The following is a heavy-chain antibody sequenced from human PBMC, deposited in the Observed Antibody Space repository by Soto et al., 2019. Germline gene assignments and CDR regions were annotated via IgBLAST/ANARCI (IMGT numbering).Heavy chain of an antibody. CDR2: IFYSGTT. V-gene: IGHV4-59*01. D-gene: IGHD4-17*01. CDR1: SDSSSSYY. Sequence: SETLSLTCTVSSDSSSSYYWNWIRQPPGRGLEWIGYIFYSGTTNYSPSLKSRVTMSVDRSKNQISLKLSSVTAADTAVYYCARMGDYGSFDYWGQGTLVTVS. J-gene: IGHJ4*02. CDR3: ARMGDYGSFDY.